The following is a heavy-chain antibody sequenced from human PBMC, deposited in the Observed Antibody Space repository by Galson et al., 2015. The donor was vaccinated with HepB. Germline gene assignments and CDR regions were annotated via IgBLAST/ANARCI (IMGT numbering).Heavy chain of an antibody. CDR2: IYTSGST. J-gene: IGHJ3*02. V-gene: IGHV4-61*02. CDR3: ARNGGGLYYYDSRPGAFDI. Sequence: TLSLTCTVSGGSISSGSYYWSWIRQPAGKGLEWIGRIYTSGSTNYNPSLKSRVTISVDTSKNQFSLKLSSVTAADTAVYYCARNGGGLYYYDSRPGAFDIWGQGTMVTVSS. CDR1: GGSISSGSYY. D-gene: IGHD3-22*01.